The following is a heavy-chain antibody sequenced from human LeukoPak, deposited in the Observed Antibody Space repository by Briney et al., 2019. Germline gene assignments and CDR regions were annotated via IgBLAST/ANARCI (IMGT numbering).Heavy chain of an antibody. Sequence: SETLSLTCSVSDGSINSYYWNWIRRPPGKGLEWIGYIYYNGNTNYSPSLKSRVTMSVDTSKNLFSLKVSSVTAADTAAYYCARGRSNYYGMDVWGQGTTVTVSS. D-gene: IGHD1-26*01. CDR2: IYYNGNT. J-gene: IGHJ6*02. CDR1: DGSINSYY. CDR3: ARGRSNYYGMDV. V-gene: IGHV4-59*01.